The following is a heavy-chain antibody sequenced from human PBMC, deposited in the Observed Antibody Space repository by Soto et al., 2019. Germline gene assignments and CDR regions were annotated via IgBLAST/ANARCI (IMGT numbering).Heavy chain of an antibody. Sequence: QLTLKESGPPLGRPAQTLTLTCAFSGFSLTTTSMGVARIRQPPGKALEWLALIYWDDDQRYSPSLKDRLTISKDTSRSRVVLTISNMNPEDTGTYFCAHAGDYDLLSFDHWGPGTLVTVSS. V-gene: IGHV2-5*02. CDR3: AHAGDYDLLSFDH. CDR1: GFSLTTTSMG. D-gene: IGHD4-17*01. J-gene: IGHJ4*02. CDR2: IYWDDDQ.